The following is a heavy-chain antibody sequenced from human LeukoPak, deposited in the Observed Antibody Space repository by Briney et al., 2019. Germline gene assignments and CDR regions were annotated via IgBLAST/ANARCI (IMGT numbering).Heavy chain of an antibody. D-gene: IGHD6-19*01. V-gene: IGHV4-39*07. CDR3: ARLGSGWGDFDY. CDR2: SYYSGSP. Sequence: SETLSLTCTVSGGSISSYYWSWIRQPPGKGLEWIGSSYYSGSPYYNPSLRSRVTMSVDTSKNQFSLRLSSVTAADTAVYYCARLGSGWGDFDYWGQGTLVIVSS. J-gene: IGHJ4*02. CDR1: GGSISSYY.